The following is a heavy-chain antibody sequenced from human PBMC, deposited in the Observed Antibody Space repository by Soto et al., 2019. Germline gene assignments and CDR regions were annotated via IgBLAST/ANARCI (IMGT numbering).Heavy chain of an antibody. J-gene: IGHJ2*01. CDR1: GFTFNTYA. D-gene: IGHD1-26*01. CDR3: EKRGILGAQGMAYFAL. V-gene: IGHV3-30*18. CDR2: ITPDGTEQ. Sequence: QVQLMESGGGVVQPGRSLRLSCAASGFTFNTYAMHWVRQAPGKGLEWVAVITPDGTEQYYADSVKGRFTISRDNSKNTLDLQMNSLGLEDMSIYHCEKRGILGAQGMAYFALWGRGTLVTVSS.